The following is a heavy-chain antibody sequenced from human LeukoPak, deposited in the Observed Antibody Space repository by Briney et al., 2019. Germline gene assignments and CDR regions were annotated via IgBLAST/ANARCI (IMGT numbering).Heavy chain of an antibody. CDR3: ARYGAPDYYYMDV. V-gene: IGHV1-69*02. CDR2: IIPILGIA. J-gene: IGHJ6*03. Sequence: SVKVSRKASGGTFSSYTISWVRQAPGQGLEWMGRIIPILGIANYAQKFQGRVTITADKSTSTAYMELSSLRSEDTAVYYCARYGAPDYYYMDVWGKGTRSPSP. CDR1: GGTFSSYT. D-gene: IGHD2-2*01.